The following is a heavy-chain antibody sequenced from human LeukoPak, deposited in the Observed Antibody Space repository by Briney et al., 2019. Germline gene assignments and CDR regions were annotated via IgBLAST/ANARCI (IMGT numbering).Heavy chain of an antibody. Sequence: GASVKVSCKASGYTFTGYYMHWVRQAPAQGLEGMGWINPNSGGTNYAQKFQGRVTMTRDTSISTAYMELSRLRSDDTAVYYCARGRDIVVVPAAFDYWGQGTLVTVSS. D-gene: IGHD2-2*01. CDR1: GYTFTGYY. V-gene: IGHV1-2*02. CDR3: ARGRDIVVVPAAFDY. J-gene: IGHJ4*02. CDR2: INPNSGGT.